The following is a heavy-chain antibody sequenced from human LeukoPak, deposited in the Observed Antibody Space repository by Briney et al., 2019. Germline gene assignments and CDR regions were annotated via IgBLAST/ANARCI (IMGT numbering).Heavy chain of an antibody. Sequence: GGSLRLSCAASGFTFSSYSMNWVRQAPGKGLEWVSYISSSSSTIYYADSVKGRFTISRDNAKNSLYLQMNSLRAEDTAVYYCARDIAVADNGFDYWGQGTLVTVSS. CDR2: ISSSSSTI. V-gene: IGHV3-48*01. CDR3: ARDIAVADNGFDY. J-gene: IGHJ4*02. CDR1: GFTFSSYS. D-gene: IGHD6-19*01.